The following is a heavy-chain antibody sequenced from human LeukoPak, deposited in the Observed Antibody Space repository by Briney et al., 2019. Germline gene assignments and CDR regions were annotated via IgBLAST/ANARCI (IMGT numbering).Heavy chain of an antibody. CDR1: GYTLTKFS. D-gene: IGHD5-12*01. CDR2: FAPEDGET. CDR3: ARVVNSGYGVVDY. Sequence: ASVKVSCKVSGYTLTKFSMHWVRQAPGKGLEWMGGFAPEDGETIYAQKFQGRVTMTEDTSTDTAYMELSSLRSEDTAVYYCARVVNSGYGVVDYWGQGTLVTVSS. V-gene: IGHV1-24*01. J-gene: IGHJ4*02.